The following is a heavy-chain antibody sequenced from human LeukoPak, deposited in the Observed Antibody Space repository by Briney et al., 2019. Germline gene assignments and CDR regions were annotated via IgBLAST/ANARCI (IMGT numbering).Heavy chain of an antibody. V-gene: IGHV4-34*01. CDR1: GGSFSGYY. Sequence: SETLSLTCAVYGGSFSGYYWSWIRQPPGKGLEWIGEINHSGSTNYNPSLKSRVTISVDTSKNQFSLKLSPVTAADTAVYYCARDMTLRGGGEHWGQGTLVTVSS. D-gene: IGHD2-21*01. CDR3: ARDMTLRGGGEH. J-gene: IGHJ4*02. CDR2: INHSGST.